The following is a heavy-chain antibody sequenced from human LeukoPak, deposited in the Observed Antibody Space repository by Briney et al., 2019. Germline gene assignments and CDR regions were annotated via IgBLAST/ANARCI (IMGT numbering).Heavy chain of an antibody. CDR2: ISYSSSTI. J-gene: IGHJ4*02. CDR3: ARGYSSTLFDY. D-gene: IGHD2-2*01. Sequence: GGSLRLSCAASEFTFSDYYMSWIRQAPGKGLECVSYISYSSSTIYYADSVKGRFTISRDNSKNTLYLQMDSLRAEDTAVYYCARGYSSTLFDYWGQGTLVTVSS. V-gene: IGHV3-11*01. CDR1: EFTFSDYY.